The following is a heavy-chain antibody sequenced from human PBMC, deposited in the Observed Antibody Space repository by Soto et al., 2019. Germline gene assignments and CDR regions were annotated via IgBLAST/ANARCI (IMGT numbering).Heavy chain of an antibody. Sequence: EVQLVESGGGLVQPGGSLRLSCATSGFILSDCAMNWVRQAPGKGLEWVSYISSSSSVIDYADSVKGRFTVSRDNARNSLYRQMTSLRAEDTAVYYCARDLSWGSNWYYYMDVWGKGTTVTVSS. J-gene: IGHJ6*03. CDR3: ARDLSWGSNWYYYMDV. V-gene: IGHV3-48*01. CDR1: GFILSDCA. D-gene: IGHD7-27*01. CDR2: ISSSSSVI.